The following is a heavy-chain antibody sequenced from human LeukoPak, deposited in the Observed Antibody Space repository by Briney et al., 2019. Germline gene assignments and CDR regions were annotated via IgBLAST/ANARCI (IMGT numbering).Heavy chain of an antibody. CDR2: IKQDGSEK. CDR3: ARKIWFGELFQFDP. Sequence: GGSLRLSFAASGFTFSSYWMSWVRQAPGKGLEWVANIKQDGSEKYYVDSVKGRFTISRDNAKNSLYLQMNSLRAEDTAVYYCARKIWFGELFQFDPWGQGTLVTVSS. J-gene: IGHJ5*02. CDR1: GFTFSSYW. D-gene: IGHD3-10*01. V-gene: IGHV3-7*01.